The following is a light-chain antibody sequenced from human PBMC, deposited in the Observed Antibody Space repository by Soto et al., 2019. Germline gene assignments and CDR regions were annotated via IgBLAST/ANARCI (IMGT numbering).Light chain of an antibody. CDR1: QSISSY. CDR3: QQSYSTPRT. J-gene: IGKJ1*01. Sequence: DIQMTQSPSSLSASVGDRVTITCQASQSISSYLNWYQQKPGKAPKLLIYGASSLESGVPSRFRGSGSGTHFTFTISSLQPEDIATYYCQQSYSTPRTFGQGTKVEIK. CDR2: GAS. V-gene: IGKV1-39*01.